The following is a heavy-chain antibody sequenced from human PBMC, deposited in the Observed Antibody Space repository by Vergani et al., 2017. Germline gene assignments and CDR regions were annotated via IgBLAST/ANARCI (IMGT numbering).Heavy chain of an antibody. CDR2: ISYDGTNK. D-gene: IGHD1-1*01. CDR1: GFTFGDHG. J-gene: IGHJ3*02. CDR3: VRVKGSNWNDHLYDI. V-gene: IGHV3-30-3*01. Sequence: VQLLESGGGLAQPGGSLRLSCAASGFTFGDHGIHWVRRAPGKGLEWVALISYDGTNKYYTNSVRGRFTISRDDSKSYLYLQMNSLQTEDTALYYCVRVKGSNWNDHLYDIWGQGTLVTVSS.